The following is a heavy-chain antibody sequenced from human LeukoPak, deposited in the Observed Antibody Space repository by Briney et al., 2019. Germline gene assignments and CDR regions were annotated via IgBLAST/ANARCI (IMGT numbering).Heavy chain of an antibody. CDR3: ARGAQIVVAPAAQARPGPSGVDH. Sequence: GGSLRLSCAASGFTLSDYSMNWVRQAPGKGLEWVSSISSASSYIYYADSVKGRFTISRDNAKNSLYLQMDSLRDEDTVVYYCARGAQIVVAPAAQARPGPSGVDHWGQGILVTVSS. CDR1: GFTLSDYS. CDR2: ISSASSYI. J-gene: IGHJ4*02. D-gene: IGHD2-2*01. V-gene: IGHV3-21*01.